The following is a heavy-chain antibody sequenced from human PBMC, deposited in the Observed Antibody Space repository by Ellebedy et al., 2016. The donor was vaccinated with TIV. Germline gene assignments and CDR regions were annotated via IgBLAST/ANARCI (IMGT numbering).Heavy chain of an antibody. J-gene: IGHJ4*02. CDR3: ATYTMGRLDY. CDR1: GGSINNSSYY. D-gene: IGHD1-1*01. Sequence: SETLSLTCSVSGGSINNSSYYWGWIRQPPGKGLEWIGSAYYSGSTNYNPSLKSRVTISVDTSKNQFSLKLTSVTAADTAVYYCATYTMGRLDYWGQGTLVTVSS. CDR2: AYYSGST. V-gene: IGHV4-39*01.